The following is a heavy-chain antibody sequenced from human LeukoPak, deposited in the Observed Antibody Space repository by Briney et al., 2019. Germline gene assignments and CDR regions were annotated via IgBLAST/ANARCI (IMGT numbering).Heavy chain of an antibody. J-gene: IGHJ4*02. CDR2: INHSGST. CDR3: ASRGVVVPAAKVEFDY. D-gene: IGHD2-2*01. V-gene: IGHV4-34*01. Sequence: SETLSLTCAVYGGSFSGYYWSWIRQPPGKGLEWIGEINHSGSTNYNPSLKSRVTISVDTSKNQFSLKLSSVTAADTAVYYCASRGVVVPAAKVEFDYWGQGTLVTVSS. CDR1: GGSFSGYY.